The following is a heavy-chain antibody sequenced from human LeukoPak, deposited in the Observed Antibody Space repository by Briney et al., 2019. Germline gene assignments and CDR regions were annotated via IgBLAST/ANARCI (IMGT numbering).Heavy chain of an antibody. CDR2: IFPGGGVT. CDR1: GYTFTNYP. CDR3: AREHPDYHGFDF. V-gene: IGHV1-46*01. D-gene: IGHD4-11*01. Sequence: ASVPVSCKASGYTFTNYPKHWVRQAPGQGLDWMGVIFPGGGVTEYAQKFQGRVTVTRDTSTRTVYMELSSLRSDDTAMYYCAREHPDYHGFDFWGQGTMVSVSS. J-gene: IGHJ3*01.